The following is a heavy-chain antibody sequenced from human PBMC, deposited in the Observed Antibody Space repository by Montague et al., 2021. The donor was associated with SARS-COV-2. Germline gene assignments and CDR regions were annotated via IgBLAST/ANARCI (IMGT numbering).Heavy chain of an antibody. CDR3: ARDVDPNSWDGMDV. D-gene: IGHD2-15*01. V-gene: IGHV3-48*03. J-gene: IGHJ6*02. CDR2: ISSGSGSSI. Sequence: SLRLSCAASGFSFSSYEMNWARQAPGKGLEWISYISSGSGSSIHYADXXRGRFTISRANAKNSLYLQVNGLRAEDTAIYYCARDVDPNSWDGMDVWGQGTTVTVSS. CDR1: GFSFSSYE.